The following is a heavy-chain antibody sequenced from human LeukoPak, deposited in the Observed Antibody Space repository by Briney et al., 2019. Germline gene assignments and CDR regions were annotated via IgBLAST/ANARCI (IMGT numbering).Heavy chain of an antibody. CDR3: ARGGWELLNFDY. V-gene: IGHV3-23*01. CDR2: SGSGGTI. Sequence: GGSLRLSCAASGFTFSSYAMSWVRQAPGKGLEWLSGSGSGGTIYYTDSVKGRFTISRDNSKNTLYLQMNSLRAEDTAVYYCARGGWELLNFDYWGQGTLVTVSS. CDR1: GFTFSSYA. J-gene: IGHJ4*02. D-gene: IGHD1-26*01.